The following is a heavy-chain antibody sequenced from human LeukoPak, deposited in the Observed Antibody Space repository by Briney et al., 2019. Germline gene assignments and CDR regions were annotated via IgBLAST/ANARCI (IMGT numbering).Heavy chain of an antibody. V-gene: IGHV3-69-1*02. D-gene: IGHD6-13*01. CDR3: ARGLVQSGYSISWSKWFDP. CDR1: GFTFSDYY. CDR2: ISSSSTI. J-gene: IGHJ5*02. Sequence: GGSLRLSCAASGFTFSDYYMNWVRQAPGKGLEWVSSISSSSTIYYADSVKGRFTISRDNAKNSLYLRMNSLRAEDTAVYYCARGLVQSGYSISWSKWFDPWGQGTLVTVSS.